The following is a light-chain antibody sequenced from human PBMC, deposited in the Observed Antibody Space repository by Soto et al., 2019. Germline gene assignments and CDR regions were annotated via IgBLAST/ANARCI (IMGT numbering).Light chain of an antibody. V-gene: IGLV2-8*01. J-gene: IGLJ2*01. Sequence: QSALTQPPSASGSPGQSVTISCTGTSSDIGASNYVSWYRQHPGKAPKLMISEVSKRPSGVPDRFSGSKSGNTASLSVSGLQAEDEADYSCSSSAGTNKMVFGGGTKLTVL. CDR1: SSDIGASNY. CDR3: SSSAGTNKMV. CDR2: EVS.